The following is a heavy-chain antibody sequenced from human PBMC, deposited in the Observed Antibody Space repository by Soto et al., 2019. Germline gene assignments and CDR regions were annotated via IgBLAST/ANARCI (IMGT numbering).Heavy chain of an antibody. CDR1: GFTFSSYS. CDR2: ISSSSSYI. J-gene: IGHJ5*02. Sequence: GGSLRLSCAASGFTFSSYSMNWVRQAPGKGLEWVSSISSSSSYIYYADSVKGRFTISRDNAKNSLYLQMNSLRAEDTALYYCARDHQEQQLDRRFDPWGQGTLVTVSS. CDR3: ARDHQEQQLDRRFDP. D-gene: IGHD6-13*01. V-gene: IGHV3-21*01.